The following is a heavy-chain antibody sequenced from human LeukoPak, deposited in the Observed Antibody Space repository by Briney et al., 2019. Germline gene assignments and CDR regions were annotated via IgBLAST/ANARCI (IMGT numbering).Heavy chain of an antibody. D-gene: IGHD3-16*01. J-gene: IGHJ4*02. V-gene: IGHV1-18*01. Sequence: GASVKVSCKASGYTFTSYGISWVRQAPGQGLEWMGWISAYNGNTNYAQKLQGRVTMTTDTSTSTAYMELRSLRSDDTAVYYCARRDIGLRLGEFRLWGQGTLVTVSS. CDR1: GYTFTSYG. CDR2: ISAYNGNT. CDR3: ARRDIGLRLGEFRL.